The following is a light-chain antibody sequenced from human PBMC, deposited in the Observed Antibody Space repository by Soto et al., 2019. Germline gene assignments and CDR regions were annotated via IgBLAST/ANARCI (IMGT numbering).Light chain of an antibody. J-gene: IGLJ1*01. V-gene: IGLV2-14*01. CDR3: NSNAGTSDV. CDR1: SSDVGAYNY. CDR2: DVS. Sequence: QSALTQPASVSGTPGQSITISCTGTSSDVGAYNYVSWYQQYPGKAPKLIIYDVSNRPSGVSCRFSGSKSGNTASLTISELQAEDEADYYCNSNAGTSDVFGTGTKVTVL.